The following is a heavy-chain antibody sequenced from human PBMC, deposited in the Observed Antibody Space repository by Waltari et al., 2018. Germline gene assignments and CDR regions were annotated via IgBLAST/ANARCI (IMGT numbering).Heavy chain of an antibody. CDR3: ARRGGDTGTYYFDY. J-gene: IGHJ4*02. CDR1: VATFSSYA. V-gene: IGHV1-69*13. CDR2: IVPILGTA. Sequence: QVQLVQSGAEVKKPGSSVTLSCKASVATFSSYAISWVRQAPGEGVGVMWGIVPILGTAKYAQKVQGRVTITADEYTSTAYVELSSLRSEDTDVYYCARRGGDTGTYYFDYWGQGTLVTGSS. D-gene: IGHD5-18*01.